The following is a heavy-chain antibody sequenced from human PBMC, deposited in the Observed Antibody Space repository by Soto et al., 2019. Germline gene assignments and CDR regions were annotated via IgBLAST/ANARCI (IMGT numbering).Heavy chain of an antibody. CDR2: FFYSGST. V-gene: IGHV4-31*03. CDR1: GGSISSGGYY. Sequence: SETLSLTCTVSGGSISSGGYYWSWIRQHPGKGLEWIGYFFYSGSTYYNPSFKSRVTISVDTSKNQFSLKLSSVTAADTALYYCARMEVRGYYYYGMDVWGQGTTVTVSS. D-gene: IGHD1-1*01. CDR3: ARMEVRGYYYYGMDV. J-gene: IGHJ6*02.